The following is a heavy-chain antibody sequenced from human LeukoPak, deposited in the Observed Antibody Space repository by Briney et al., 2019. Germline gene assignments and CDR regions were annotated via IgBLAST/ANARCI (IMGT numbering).Heavy chain of an antibody. V-gene: IGHV4-34*01. CDR3: ARGPGYCSSTSCYVSYHYYYGMDV. CDR1: GGSFSGYY. CDR2: INHSGST. Sequence: SETLSLTCAVYGGSFSGYYWSWIRQPPGKGLEWIGEINHSGSTNYNPSLKSRVTISVDTSKNQFSLKLSSVTAADTAVYYCARGPGYCSSTSCYVSYHYYYGMDVWGKGTTVTVSS. D-gene: IGHD2-2*01. J-gene: IGHJ6*04.